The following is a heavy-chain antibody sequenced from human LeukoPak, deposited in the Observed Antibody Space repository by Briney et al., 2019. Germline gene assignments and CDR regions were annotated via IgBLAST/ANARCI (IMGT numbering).Heavy chain of an antibody. CDR3: ARDPGYSYGQGFDP. CDR1: GGSISSYY. Sequence: PSETLSPTCTVSGGSISSYYWSWIRQPPGKGLEWIGYIYYSGSTNYNPSLKSRVTISVDTSKNQFSLKLNSVTAADTAVYYCARDPGYSYGQGFDPWGQGTLVTVSS. D-gene: IGHD5-18*01. V-gene: IGHV4-59*01. CDR2: IYYSGST. J-gene: IGHJ5*02.